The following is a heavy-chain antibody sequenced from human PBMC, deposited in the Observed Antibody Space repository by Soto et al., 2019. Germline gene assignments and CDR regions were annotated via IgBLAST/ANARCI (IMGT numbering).Heavy chain of an antibody. CDR2: FDPEDGET. CDR1: GYTLTELS. Sequence: ASVKVSCKVSGYTLTELSMHWVRQAPGKGLEWMGGFDPEDGETIYAQKFQGRVTMTEDTSTDTAYMELSSLRSEDTAMYYCARHKEKYSSGWSPDYFDYWGQGTLVTVSS. J-gene: IGHJ4*02. V-gene: IGHV1-24*01. D-gene: IGHD6-19*01. CDR3: ARHKEKYSSGWSPDYFDY.